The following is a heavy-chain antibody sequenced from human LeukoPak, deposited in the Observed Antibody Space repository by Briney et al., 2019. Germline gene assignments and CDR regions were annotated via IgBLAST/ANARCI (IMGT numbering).Heavy chain of an antibody. CDR1: GFTFTSSA. Sequence: ASVKVSCKASGFTFTSSAVQWVRQARGQRLEWIGWIVVGSGNTNYAQKFQERVTITRDMSTSTAYMELSSLRSEDTAVYYCAAANYDFWSGPIGEGWFDYWGQGTLVTVSS. J-gene: IGHJ4*02. D-gene: IGHD3-3*01. CDR3: AAANYDFWSGPIGEGWFDY. CDR2: IVVGSGNT. V-gene: IGHV1-58*01.